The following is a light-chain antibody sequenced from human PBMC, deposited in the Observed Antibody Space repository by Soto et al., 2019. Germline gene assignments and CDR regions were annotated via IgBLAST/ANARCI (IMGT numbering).Light chain of an antibody. V-gene: IGLV1-40*01. Sequence: QSVLTQPPSVSGAPGQRVTISCTGSSSNIGASYDVHWYQRLPGTAPKLLMHGNSNRPSGVPDRFSGSKSGTSASLAITGLQAEDEADYYCQSYDSSLSGWVFGGGTKLTVL. J-gene: IGLJ3*02. CDR3: QSYDSSLSGWV. CDR2: GNS. CDR1: SSNIGASYD.